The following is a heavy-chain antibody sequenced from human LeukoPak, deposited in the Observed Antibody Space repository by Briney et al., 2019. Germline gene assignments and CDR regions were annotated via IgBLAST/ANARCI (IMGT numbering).Heavy chain of an antibody. CDR3: AKTRRSGTKYADFDH. V-gene: IGHV3-43*02. CDR2: IIGDGRTT. D-gene: IGHD1-26*01. CDR1: GFAFNDYA. Sequence: PGGSLRLSCAASGFAFNDYAMHWVRQAPGKGLEWVALIIGDGRTTYYADSVKGRSAISRDNSKKSLSLQINNLRIEDTALYYCAKTRRSGTKYADFDHWGQGTLVTVSS. J-gene: IGHJ4*02.